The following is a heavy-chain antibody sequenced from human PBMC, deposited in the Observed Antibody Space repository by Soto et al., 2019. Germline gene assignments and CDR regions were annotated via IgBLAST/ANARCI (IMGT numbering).Heavy chain of an antibody. Sequence: EVQLLESGGGLVQPGRSLRLSCAASGFTFSSYAMSWVRQAPGKGLEWGSAISGSGGTTYYAASVEGRFTIYRDNSKNTLFLQMNSLRAEETAVYYCAKFFVETGGSSGWPWTFHYWGQGTLVTVSS. CDR2: ISGSGGTT. CDR3: AKFFVETGGSSGWPWTFHY. D-gene: IGHD6-25*01. CDR1: GFTFSSYA. J-gene: IGHJ4*02. V-gene: IGHV3-23*01.